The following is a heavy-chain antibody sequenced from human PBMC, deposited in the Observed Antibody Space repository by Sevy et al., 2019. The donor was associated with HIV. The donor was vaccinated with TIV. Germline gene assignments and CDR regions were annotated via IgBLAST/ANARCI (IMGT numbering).Heavy chain of an antibody. D-gene: IGHD2-15*01. CDR2: ISSSSSYI. Sequence: GGSLGLSCAASGFTFSSYSMNWVRQAPGKGLEWVSSISSSSSYIYYADSVKGRFTISRDNAKNSLYLQMNSLRAEDTAVYYCAREVTHNYYCSGGSCYSGYFDYWGQGTLVTVSS. CDR3: AREVTHNYYCSGGSCYSGYFDY. CDR1: GFTFSSYS. V-gene: IGHV3-21*01. J-gene: IGHJ4*02.